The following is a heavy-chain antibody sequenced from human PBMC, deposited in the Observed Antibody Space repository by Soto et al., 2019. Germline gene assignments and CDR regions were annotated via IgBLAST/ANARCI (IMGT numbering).Heavy chain of an antibody. CDR2: ISSSSSYI. D-gene: IGHD3-3*01. CDR3: AKGGDVLRFSPGELNGMDV. Sequence: GGSLRLSCAASGFTFSSYSMNWVRQAPGKGLEWVSSISSSSSYIYYADSVKGRFTISRDNAKNTLYLQMNSLRAEDTAVYYCAKGGDVLRFSPGELNGMDVWGQGTTVTVSS. V-gene: IGHV3-21*04. J-gene: IGHJ6*02. CDR1: GFTFSSYS.